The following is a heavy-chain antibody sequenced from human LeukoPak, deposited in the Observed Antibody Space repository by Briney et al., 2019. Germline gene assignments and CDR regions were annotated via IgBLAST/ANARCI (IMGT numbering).Heavy chain of an antibody. Sequence: ASVKVSCKASGGTFSSYAISWVRQAPGQGLEWMGRIIPILGIANNAQKFQGRVTITADKSTSTAYMELSSLRSEDTAVYYCARDEYCSGGSCYSDYWGQGTLVTVSS. D-gene: IGHD2-15*01. J-gene: IGHJ4*02. CDR2: IIPILGIA. CDR3: ARDEYCSGGSCYSDY. CDR1: GGTFSSYA. V-gene: IGHV1-69*04.